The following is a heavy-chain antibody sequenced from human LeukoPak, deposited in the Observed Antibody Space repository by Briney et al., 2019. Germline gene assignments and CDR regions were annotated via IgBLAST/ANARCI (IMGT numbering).Heavy chain of an antibody. CDR2: ISAYNGNT. CDR3: ARDRGWQWLVLAAFDI. Sequence: ASVKVSCKASRYTFTSLGISWVRQAPGQWLEWMGWISAYNGNTNYAQKLQGRVTMTTDTSTSTVYMELRSLRSDDTAVYYCARDRGWQWLVLAAFDIWGQGIMVTVSS. CDR1: RYTFTSLG. V-gene: IGHV1-18*01. J-gene: IGHJ3*02. D-gene: IGHD6-19*01.